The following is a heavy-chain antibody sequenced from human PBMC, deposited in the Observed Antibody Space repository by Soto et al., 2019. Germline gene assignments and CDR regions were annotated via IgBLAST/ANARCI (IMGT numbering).Heavy chain of an antibody. V-gene: IGHV3-30*18. CDR2: ISYDGSNK. CDR1: GFTFSSYG. D-gene: IGHD1-26*01. J-gene: IGHJ4*02. CDR3: AKDRGPGRRSGSYLSDY. Sequence: QVQLVESGGGVVQPGRSLRLSCAASGFTFSSYGMHWVRQAPGKGLEWVAVISYDGSNKYYADSVKGRFTISRDNSKNTLYLQMNSRRAEDTAVYYCAKDRGPGRRSGSYLSDYWGQGTLVTVSS.